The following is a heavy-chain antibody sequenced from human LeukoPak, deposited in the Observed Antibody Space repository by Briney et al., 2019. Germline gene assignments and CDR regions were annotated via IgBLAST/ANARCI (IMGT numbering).Heavy chain of an antibody. Sequence: GGSLRLSCAASGFNFTNYNMNWVRQAPGKGLKWVSSIHSSSGSIYYADSLKGRFTISRDNAKNSLYLQMNSLRAEDTAVYYCARDLAWDAFDIWGQGTMVNVSS. CDR2: IHSSSGSI. J-gene: IGHJ3*02. CDR3: ARDLAWDAFDI. V-gene: IGHV3-21*01. CDR1: GFNFTNYN.